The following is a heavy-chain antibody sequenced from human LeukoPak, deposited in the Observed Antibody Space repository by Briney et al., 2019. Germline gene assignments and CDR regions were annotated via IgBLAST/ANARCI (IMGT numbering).Heavy chain of an antibody. V-gene: IGHV3-7*03. Sequence: GGSLRLSCAASGLTFSSYWMSWVRQAPGKGLEWVANIKQDGSEKYYVDSVKGRFTISRDNAKNSLYLQMNSLRAEDTAVYYCATDIIAAAGPDFDYWGQGTLVTVSS. CDR3: ATDIIAAAGPDFDY. D-gene: IGHD6-13*01. J-gene: IGHJ4*02. CDR1: GLTFSSYW. CDR2: IKQDGSEK.